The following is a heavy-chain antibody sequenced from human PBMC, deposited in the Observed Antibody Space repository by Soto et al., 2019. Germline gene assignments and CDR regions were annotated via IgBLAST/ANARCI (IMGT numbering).Heavy chain of an antibody. V-gene: IGHV4-61*01. Sequence: LSLTCTVSGGSVSSCSYYWSWIRQPPGKGLEWIGYIYYSGSTNYNPSLKSRVTISVDTSKNQFSLKLSSVTAADTAVYYCARKDGYNSDYWGQGTLVTVSS. CDR1: GGSVSSCSYY. CDR3: ARKDGYNSDY. J-gene: IGHJ4*02. CDR2: IYYSGST. D-gene: IGHD5-12*01.